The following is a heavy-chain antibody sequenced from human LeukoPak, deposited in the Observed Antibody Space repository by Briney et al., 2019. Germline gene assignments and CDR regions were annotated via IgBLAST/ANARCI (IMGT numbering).Heavy chain of an antibody. J-gene: IGHJ4*02. CDR1: GGTFSSYA. CDR2: IIPTFGTA. CDR3: ARVLGYCSGGSCYSMDY. Sequence: ASVKVFCKASGGTFSSYAISWVRQAAGQGLEWMGGIIPTFGTANHAQKFQGRVTIHADKSTSTAYMELSRLLSEDTVVYYCARVLGYCSGGSCYSMDYWGQGTLVTVSS. V-gene: IGHV1-69*06. D-gene: IGHD2-15*01.